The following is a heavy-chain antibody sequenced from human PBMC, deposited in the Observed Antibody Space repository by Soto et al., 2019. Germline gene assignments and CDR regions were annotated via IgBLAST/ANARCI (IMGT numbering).Heavy chain of an antibody. D-gene: IGHD2-2*01. CDR1: GDSISSGGST. CDR3: APGRQHNFYPSSYPTGPHFAFDL. Sequence: QMQLQESGSRLVKPSQTVSLTCAVSGDSISSGGSTWNWIRQPQGQDLERFGSSNVRGRTYYNPALPSPVSISVDMSKNQFSLHLTSVIDAGTAVYYRAPGRQHNFYPSSYPTGPHFAFDLWGHGTMVTVS. CDR2: SNVRGRT. V-gene: IGHV4-30-2*02. J-gene: IGHJ3*01.